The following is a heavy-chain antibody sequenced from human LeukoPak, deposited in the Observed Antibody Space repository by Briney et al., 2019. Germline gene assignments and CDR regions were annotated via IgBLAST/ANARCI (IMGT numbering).Heavy chain of an antibody. D-gene: IGHD3-22*01. V-gene: IGHV1-2*02. Sequence: ASVKVSCKASGYTFTGYYMHWVRQAPGQGLEWMGWINPNSGGTNYAQKFQGRVTMTRDTSISTAYMELSRLRSDDTAVYYCARETSDYYDSSGYYLNWFDPWGQGTLVTVPS. CDR3: ARETSDYYDSSGYYLNWFDP. CDR2: INPNSGGT. J-gene: IGHJ5*02. CDR1: GYTFTGYY.